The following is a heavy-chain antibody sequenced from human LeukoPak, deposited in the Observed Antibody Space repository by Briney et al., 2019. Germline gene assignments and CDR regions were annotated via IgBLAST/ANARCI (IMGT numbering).Heavy chain of an antibody. J-gene: IGHJ4*02. CDR2: INHSGST. V-gene: IGHV4-34*01. D-gene: IGHD3-22*01. CDR3: ARGRGGDYDSSGYYYFNYFDY. CDR1: GGSFSGYY. Sequence: SETLSLTCAVYGGSFSGYYWSWIRQPPGKGLEWIGEINHSGSTNYNPSLKSRVTISVDTSKNQFSLKLSSVTAADTAVYYCARGRGGDYDSSGYYYFNYFDYWGQGTLVTVSS.